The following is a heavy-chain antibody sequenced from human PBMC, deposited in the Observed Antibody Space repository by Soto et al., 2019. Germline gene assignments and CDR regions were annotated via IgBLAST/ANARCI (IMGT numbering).Heavy chain of an antibody. J-gene: IGHJ3*02. CDR3: ARDKAPIFLDCSGGSCYWPDAFDI. CDR2: INPNSGGT. V-gene: IGHV1-2*04. Sequence: AASVKVSCKASGYTFTGYYMHWVRQAPGRGLEWMGWINPNSGGTNYAQKFQGWVTMTRDTSISTAYMELSRLRSDDTAVYYCARDKAPIFLDCSGGSCYWPDAFDIWGQGTMVTVSS. D-gene: IGHD2-15*01. CDR1: GYTFTGYY.